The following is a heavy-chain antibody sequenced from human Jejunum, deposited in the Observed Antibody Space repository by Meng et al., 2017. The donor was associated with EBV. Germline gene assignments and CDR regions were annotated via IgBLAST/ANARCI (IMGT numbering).Heavy chain of an antibody. J-gene: IGHJ5*01. D-gene: IGHD6-19*01. V-gene: IGHV3-53*01. CDR1: GFIVSNSY. CDR2: IYSDSTT. CDR3: AKRETSGWYDL. Sequence: QLVDSGGGVLQPGGSLGLSWAASGFIVSNSYCSWVRQSTGKGLEWVSVIYSDSTTHYADSVKGRFTMSRDNSKSTLFLQMDSLRAEDTAIYYCAKRETSGWYDLWGQGTLVTVSS.